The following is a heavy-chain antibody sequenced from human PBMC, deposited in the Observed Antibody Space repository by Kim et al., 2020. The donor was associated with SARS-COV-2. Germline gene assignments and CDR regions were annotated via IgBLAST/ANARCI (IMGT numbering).Heavy chain of an antibody. Sequence: KYSPPFQGHVTISVDTSVSTAYLQWDSLRTSDTAMYFCARQTTVTHDAFDVWGQGTMVTVSS. V-gene: IGHV5-51*01. CDR3: ARQTTVTHDAFDV. J-gene: IGHJ3*01. D-gene: IGHD4-17*01.